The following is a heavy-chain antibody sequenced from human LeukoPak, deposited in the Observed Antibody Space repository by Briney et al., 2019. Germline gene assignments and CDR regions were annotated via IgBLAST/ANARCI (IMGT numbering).Heavy chain of an antibody. V-gene: IGHV3-48*03. Sequence: GGSLRLTCAASGFTFSSYEMNWVRQAPGKGLEWVSYISSSGSTIYYADSVKGRFTISRDNAKNSLYLQMNSLRAEDTAVYYCARGVLRYLDWLLGGAFDIWGQGTIVTVSS. CDR1: GFTFSSYE. CDR3: ARGVLRYLDWLLGGAFDI. D-gene: IGHD3-9*01. CDR2: ISSSGSTI. J-gene: IGHJ3*02.